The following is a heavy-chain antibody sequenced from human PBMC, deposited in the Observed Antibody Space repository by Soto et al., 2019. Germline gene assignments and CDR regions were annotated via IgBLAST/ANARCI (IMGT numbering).Heavy chain of an antibody. J-gene: IGHJ5*02. V-gene: IGHV4-34*01. CDR1: GGSFSGYY. CDR3: ARGERRIVVVVAQKNWFDP. D-gene: IGHD2-15*01. CDR2: INHSGST. Sequence: PSETLSLTCAVYGGSFSGYYWSWIRQPPGKGLEWIGEINHSGSTNYNPSLKSRVTISVDTSKNQFSLKLSSVTAADTAVYYCARGERRIVVVVAQKNWFDPWGQGTLVTVSS.